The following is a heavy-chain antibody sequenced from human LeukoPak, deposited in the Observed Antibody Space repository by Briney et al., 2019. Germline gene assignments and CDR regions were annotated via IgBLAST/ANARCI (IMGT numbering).Heavy chain of an antibody. CDR2: INPDGSST. CDR3: AKEGYDSSGYSGYYGMDV. J-gene: IGHJ6*02. CDR1: GFTFGTYW. V-gene: IGHV3-74*01. Sequence: PGGSLRLSCGASGFTFGTYWMHWVRQAPGKGLVWVSRINPDGSSTGYADSVRGRFTISGDNSKNTLYLQMNSLRAEDTAVYYCAKEGYDSSGYSGYYGMDVWGQGTTVTVSS. D-gene: IGHD3-22*01.